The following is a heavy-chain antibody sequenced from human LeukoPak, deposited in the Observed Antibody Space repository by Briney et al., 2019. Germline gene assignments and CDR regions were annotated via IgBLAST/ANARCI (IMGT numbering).Heavy chain of an antibody. CDR1: GFTFSSYG. D-gene: IGHD4-23*01. J-gene: IGHJ6*02. CDR2: IWYDGSNK. V-gene: IGHV3-33*01. Sequence: GRSLRLSCAASGFTFSSYGMHWVRQAPGKGLEWVAVIWYDGSNKYYADSVKGRFTISRDDSKNTLYLQMNSLKTEDTAVYYCTTDNPMTTVAAIPYYYYGMDVWGQGTTVTVSS. CDR3: TTDNPMTTVAAIPYYYYGMDV.